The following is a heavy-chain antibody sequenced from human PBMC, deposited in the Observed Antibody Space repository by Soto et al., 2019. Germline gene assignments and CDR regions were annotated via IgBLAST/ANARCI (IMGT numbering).Heavy chain of an antibody. D-gene: IGHD6-6*01. CDR3: ASHSISSDYYYYMDV. V-gene: IGHV5-51*03. CDR2: IYPGDSDT. J-gene: IGHJ6*03. Sequence: EVQLVQSGAEVKKPGESLKISCKGSGDILTSYWIAWVRQTPAKGLEWMGMIYPGDSDTRYSPSFQGQVTISADKSISTAFLQWGSLKASDTAVYYCASHSISSDYYYYMDVWGKGTTVTVSS. CDR1: GDILTSYW.